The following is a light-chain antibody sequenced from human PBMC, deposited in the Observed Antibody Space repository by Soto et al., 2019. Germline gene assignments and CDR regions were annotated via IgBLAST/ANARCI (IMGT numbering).Light chain of an antibody. CDR2: EVT. J-gene: IGLJ3*02. Sequence: QSALTQPASVSGSPGQSIIISCTGTSSDVGGYNFVSWYQQHPGKAPKLIIYEVTNRPSGVSNRFSGSKYDNTASLTISGLQAEDEADYYCSSYTSSNTYLFGGGTKLTVL. CDR1: SSDVGGYNF. V-gene: IGLV2-14*01. CDR3: SSYTSSNTYL.